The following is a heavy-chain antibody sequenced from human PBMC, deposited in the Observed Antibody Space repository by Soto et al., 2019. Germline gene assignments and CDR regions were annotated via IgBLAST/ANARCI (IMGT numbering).Heavy chain of an antibody. D-gene: IGHD3-16*01. J-gene: IGHJ4*02. CDR1: GGAISSSNW. V-gene: IGHV4-4*02. CDR3: ARYVSFGFDY. CDR2: IYHSGST. Sequence: SWTLPMTCAVSGGAISSSNWCSWVRQPPGKGLEWIGEIYHSGSTNYNPSLKSRDTISVDKSKNQFSLKLSSVTAADTAVYYCARYVSFGFDYWGQGTLVNVSS.